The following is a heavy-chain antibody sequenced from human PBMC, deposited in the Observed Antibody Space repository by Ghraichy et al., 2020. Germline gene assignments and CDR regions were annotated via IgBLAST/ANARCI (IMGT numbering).Heavy chain of an antibody. Sequence: GGSLRLSCAASGFTFSSYSMNWVRQAPGKGLEWVSSISSSSTYIYYADSVKGRFTISRDNAKNSLYLQMNSLRAEDTAVYYCARDRGGYGGNPNWFDPWGQGTLVTVSS. CDR2: ISSSSTYI. CDR3: ARDRGGYGGNPNWFDP. J-gene: IGHJ5*02. CDR1: GFTFSSYS. V-gene: IGHV3-21*01. D-gene: IGHD4-23*01.